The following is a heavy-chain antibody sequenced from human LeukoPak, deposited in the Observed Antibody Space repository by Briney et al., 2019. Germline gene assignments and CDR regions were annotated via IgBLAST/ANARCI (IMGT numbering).Heavy chain of an antibody. CDR2: INTYSGYT. J-gene: IGHJ4*02. CDR3: ARDGGSTVDY. D-gene: IGHD1-26*01. Sequence: ASVKVSCKASGYSFTTYSISWVRQAPGQGLEWMGWINTYSGYTNYAQNLQGRVTMTTDTSTSTAYMELMSLISDDTAVYYCARDGGSTVDYWGQGTLVTVSS. CDR1: GYSFTTYS. V-gene: IGHV1-18*01.